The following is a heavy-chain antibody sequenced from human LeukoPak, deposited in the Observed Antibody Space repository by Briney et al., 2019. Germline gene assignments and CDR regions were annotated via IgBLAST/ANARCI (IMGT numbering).Heavy chain of an antibody. CDR2: IKQDGSEK. J-gene: IGHJ4*02. V-gene: IGHV3-7*01. CDR3: ASGHLLGASYGLFDY. CDR1: GFTFRNFW. D-gene: IGHD1-26*01. Sequence: GGSLRLSSAASGFTFRNFWMTWVRQAPGKGLEWVANIKQDGSEKHYVDSVKGRFTISRDNAKNSLYLQMNSLRAEDTAVYYCASGHLLGASYGLFDYWGQGTLVTVSS.